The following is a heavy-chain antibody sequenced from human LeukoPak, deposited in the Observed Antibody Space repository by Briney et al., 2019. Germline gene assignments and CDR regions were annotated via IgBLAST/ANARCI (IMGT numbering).Heavy chain of an antibody. CDR3: ASPFQKELGYSSSWFPGYYYYGMDV. V-gene: IGHV3-48*03. Sequence: GRSLRFSCAASGFIFSSFEMNWVRQAPGKGLEWVSYISSSGSTIYYADSVKGRFTISRDNAKNSLYLQMNSLRAEDTAVYYCASPFQKELGYSSSWFPGYYYYGMDVWGKGTTVTVSS. CDR1: GFIFSSFE. D-gene: IGHD6-13*01. J-gene: IGHJ6*04. CDR2: ISSSGSTI.